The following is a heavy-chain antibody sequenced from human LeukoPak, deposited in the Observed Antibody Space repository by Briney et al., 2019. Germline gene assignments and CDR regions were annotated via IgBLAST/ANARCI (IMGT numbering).Heavy chain of an antibody. CDR3: ARGEYSSSLRV. CDR1: GGSFSGYY. Sequence: SSETLSLTCAVYGGSFSGYYWSWLRQPPGKGLEWIGEINHSGSTNYNPSLTSRVTISVDTSKSQFSLKLSSVTAAGTAVYYCARGEYSSSLRVWGQGTLGTVSS. J-gene: IGHJ4*02. V-gene: IGHV4-34*01. D-gene: IGHD6-13*01. CDR2: INHSGST.